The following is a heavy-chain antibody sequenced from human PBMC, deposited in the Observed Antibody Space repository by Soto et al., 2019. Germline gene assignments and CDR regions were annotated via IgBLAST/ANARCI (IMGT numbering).Heavy chain of an antibody. CDR2: ISGSDGFT. CDR3: AKEGLWHS. Sequence: EVQLLESGGGLVQPGGSLRLSCAASGFTFSSYVLSWVRQTPGKGLEWVSAISGSDGFTYYADSVRGRFTISRDNSKNTLYLQMNSLRAEDTAMYYCAKEGLWHSWGQGTLVTVSS. V-gene: IGHV3-23*01. CDR1: GFTFSSYV. J-gene: IGHJ4*02. D-gene: IGHD5-18*01.